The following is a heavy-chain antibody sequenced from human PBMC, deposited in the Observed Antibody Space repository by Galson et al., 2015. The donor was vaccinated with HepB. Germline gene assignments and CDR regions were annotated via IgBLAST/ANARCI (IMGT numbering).Heavy chain of an antibody. Sequence: SETLSLTCTVSGGSITNYYWNWIRQPPGKGLEYIGYIYYSGSTNYNPSLKSRVTISVDTSKNQFSLKLNSVTAADTAVYYCARGKYYDILTGYYEYYGMDVWGQGTTGSVCS. J-gene: IGHJ6*02. CDR3: ARGKYYDILTGYYEYYGMDV. V-gene: IGHV4-59*01. CDR1: GGSITNYY. CDR2: IYYSGST. D-gene: IGHD3-9*01.